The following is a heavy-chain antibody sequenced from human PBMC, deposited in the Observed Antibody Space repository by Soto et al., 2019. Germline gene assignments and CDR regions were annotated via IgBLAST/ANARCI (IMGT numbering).Heavy chain of an antibody. CDR1: GFTVSGNS. V-gene: IGHV3-66*04. CDR3: ARHVGFYWYFDL. Sequence: EMQLVESGGGLVQPGGSLRLSCAASGFTVSGNSMGWVRQTPGKGLDWVSSIYTDGRTYYSDSVRGRFAISTDNSKDTLYLQMNNLRADDTAIYYCARHVGFYWYFDLWGRGTLVTVSS. J-gene: IGHJ2*01. CDR2: IYTDGRT. D-gene: IGHD1-26*01.